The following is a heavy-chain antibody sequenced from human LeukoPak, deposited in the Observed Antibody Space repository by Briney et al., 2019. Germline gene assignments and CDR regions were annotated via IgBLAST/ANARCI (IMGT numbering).Heavy chain of an antibody. CDR3: ARALGTAMAFYYYYYMDV. D-gene: IGHD5-18*01. CDR2: IIPIVGTA. CDR1: GGTFSRYA. Sequence: SVKVSCKASGGTFSRYAISWVRQAPGQGLEWIGGIIPIVGTANYAQKFQGRVTITADESTSTAYMQLSSLRSEDAAVYYCARALGTAMAFYYYYYMDVWGKGTTVTISS. V-gene: IGHV1-69*13. J-gene: IGHJ6*03.